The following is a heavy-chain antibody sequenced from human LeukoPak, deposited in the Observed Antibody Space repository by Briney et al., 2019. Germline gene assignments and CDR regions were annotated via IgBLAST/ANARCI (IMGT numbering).Heavy chain of an antibody. J-gene: IGHJ3*02. Sequence: GGSLRLSCAASGFTFSSYSMNWVRQAPGKGLEWVSSISSSSSYIYYADSVKGRFTISRDNAKNSLYLQMNSLRAEDTAVYYCARETRVAGIAFDIWGRGTMVTVSS. D-gene: IGHD6-19*01. CDR3: ARETRVAGIAFDI. V-gene: IGHV3-21*01. CDR1: GFTFSSYS. CDR2: ISSSSSYI.